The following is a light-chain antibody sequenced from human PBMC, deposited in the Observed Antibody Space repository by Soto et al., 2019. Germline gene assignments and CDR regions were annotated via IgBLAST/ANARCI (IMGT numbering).Light chain of an antibody. J-gene: IGKJ1*01. V-gene: IGKV2-28*01. CDR2: LGS. CDR3: LQSLHTPPT. CDR1: QTLLHTDGYNY. Sequence: DVVMTQSPLTLPVTPGEPASISCGSSQTLLHTDGYNYLDWYVQKPGQSPQLLIYLGSNRASWVPDRFSGSGSGTDFTLKITRVETEDVGVYYCLQSLHTPPTFGQGTKVEIK.